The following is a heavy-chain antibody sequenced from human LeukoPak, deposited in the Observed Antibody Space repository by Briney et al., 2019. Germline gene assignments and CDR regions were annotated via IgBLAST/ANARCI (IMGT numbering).Heavy chain of an antibody. V-gene: IGHV3-21*01. CDR2: INSINI. J-gene: IGHJ4*02. Sequence: AGSLRLSCAASGFTFSSYSMNWIRQAPGKGLEWISSINSINIYYSDPVKGRLTITRVNATNSQYLQMNNLITAATAVYYCARDLGVIVHPSDYWGQGTLVTVSS. CDR1: GFTFSSYS. CDR3: ARDLGVIVHPSDY. D-gene: IGHD3-16*02.